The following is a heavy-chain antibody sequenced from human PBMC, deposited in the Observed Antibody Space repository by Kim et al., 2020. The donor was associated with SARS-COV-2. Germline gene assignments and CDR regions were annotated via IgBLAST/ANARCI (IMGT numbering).Heavy chain of an antibody. J-gene: IGHJ6*02. Sequence: ASVTVSCKASGYTFTTYSIQWVRQAPGQRPEWMGWINPTTANTKYSENFQGRITITRDTSANTAYMELRSLRYDDPAVYYCARSVAILPPGMDVWGQGTKHTV. CDR2: INPTTANT. V-gene: IGHV1-3*01. CDR3: ARSVAILPPGMDV. D-gene: IGHD3-3*02. CDR1: GYTFTTYS.